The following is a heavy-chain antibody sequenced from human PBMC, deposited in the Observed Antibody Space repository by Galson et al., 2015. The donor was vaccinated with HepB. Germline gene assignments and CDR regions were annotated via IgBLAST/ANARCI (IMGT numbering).Heavy chain of an antibody. J-gene: IGHJ6*03. CDR1: GFTFSSYG. CDR3: AKAPGSGRYYYNMDV. CDR2: ISFDGSNK. Sequence: SLRLSCAASGFTFSSYGMHWVRQAPGKGLEWVAVISFDGSNKHYADSVKGRFTISRDNSKNTLYLQTNSLRAEDTAVYYCAKAPGSGRYYYNMDVWGKGTTVTVSS. V-gene: IGHV3-30*18. D-gene: IGHD3-10*01.